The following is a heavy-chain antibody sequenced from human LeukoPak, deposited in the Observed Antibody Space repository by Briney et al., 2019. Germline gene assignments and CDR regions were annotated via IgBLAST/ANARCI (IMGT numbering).Heavy chain of an antibody. Sequence: GGSLRLSCAASGFPFSSYALSWVRPAPGKGLGWVSAISGSGGSTYYADSVKGRFTISRDNSKNTLYLQMNSLRAEDTAVYYCAKAVSSGWSYYYGMDVWGQGTTVTVSS. J-gene: IGHJ6*02. CDR1: GFPFSSYA. D-gene: IGHD6-19*01. CDR2: ISGSGGST. CDR3: AKAVSSGWSYYYGMDV. V-gene: IGHV3-23*01.